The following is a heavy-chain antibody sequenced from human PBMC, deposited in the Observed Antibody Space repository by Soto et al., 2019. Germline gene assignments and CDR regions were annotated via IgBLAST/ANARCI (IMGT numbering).Heavy chain of an antibody. CDR1: GFTFSSYA. V-gene: IGHV3-23*01. CDR3: AKDRRYYYDSSGYFVGTSLDY. J-gene: IGHJ4*02. Sequence: GGSLRLSCAASGFTFSSYAMSWVRQAPGKGLEWVSAISGSGGSTYYADSVKGRFTISRDNSKNTLYLQMNSLRAEDTAVYYCAKDRRYYYDSSGYFVGTSLDYWGQGTLVTVSS. D-gene: IGHD3-22*01. CDR2: ISGSGGST.